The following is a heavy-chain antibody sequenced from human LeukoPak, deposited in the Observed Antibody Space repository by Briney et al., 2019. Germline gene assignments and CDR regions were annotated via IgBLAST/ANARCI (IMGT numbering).Heavy chain of an antibody. D-gene: IGHD1-26*01. CDR2: ISGSGVTT. J-gene: IGHJ1*01. CDR1: GFTFSSYA. Sequence: HSGGSLRLSCVASGFTFSSYAMSWVRKAPGKGLEWVSAISGSGVTTHYAGSVKGRFSISRDNSKNTLYLQMNSLRAEDTALYYCAKKVVVGATSPYSDFQDWGQGTLVTVSS. CDR3: AKKVVVGATSPYSDFQD. V-gene: IGHV3-23*01.